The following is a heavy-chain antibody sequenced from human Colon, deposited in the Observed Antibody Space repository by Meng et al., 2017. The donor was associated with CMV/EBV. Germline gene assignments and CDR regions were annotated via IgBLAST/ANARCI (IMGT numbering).Heavy chain of an antibody. V-gene: IGHV1-2*02. Sequence: QAGADVKKPGASVNVSFKSSGSTFTGYFMYWVRQAPGQGLEWLGVINPITGGTNYAQKFQGRVTMTRDTSMNTAYMELSRLRSDDTAVYYCASLSGGDFDYWGQGTLVTVSS. CDR1: GSTFTGYF. CDR2: INPITGGT. CDR3: ASLSGGDFDY. J-gene: IGHJ4*02. D-gene: IGHD1-26*01.